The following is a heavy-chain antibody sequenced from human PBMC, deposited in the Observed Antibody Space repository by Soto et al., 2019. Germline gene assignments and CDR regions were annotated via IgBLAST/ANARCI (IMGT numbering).Heavy chain of an antibody. CDR3: ASPGSSGWYPSDY. V-gene: IGHV4-39*01. J-gene: IGHJ4*02. CDR2: IYYSGST. Sequence: QLQLQESGPGLVKPSETLSLTCTVSGGSISSSSYYWGWIRQPPGKGLEWIGSIYYSGSTYYNPSLKSRVTISVDTSKNQFSLKLSSVTAAATAVYYCASPGSSGWYPSDYWGQGTLVTVSS. CDR1: GGSISSSSYY. D-gene: IGHD6-19*01.